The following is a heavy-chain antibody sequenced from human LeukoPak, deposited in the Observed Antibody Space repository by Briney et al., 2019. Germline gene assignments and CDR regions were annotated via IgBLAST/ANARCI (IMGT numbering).Heavy chain of an antibody. D-gene: IGHD2-21*01. CDR3: ARGGGDCSSAICWFDP. V-gene: IGHV4-39*07. CDR1: GGSISSGGYY. CDR2: IYYSGST. J-gene: IGHJ5*02. Sequence: SETLSLTCTVSGGSISSGGYYWGWIRQPPGKGLEWIGSIYYSGSTYYNPSLKSRVTISVDTSKNQFSLKLSSVTAADTAVYYCARGGGDCSSAICWFDPWGQGTLVTVS.